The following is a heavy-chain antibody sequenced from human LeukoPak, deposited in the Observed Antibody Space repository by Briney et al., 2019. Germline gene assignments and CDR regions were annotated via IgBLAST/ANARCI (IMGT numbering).Heavy chain of an antibody. J-gene: IGHJ3*02. CDR1: GGAIRSATYY. CDR2: IYSSENT. CDR3: ARGINGSGSYYAFAI. Sequence: PSETLSLTCTVSGGAIRSATYYWSWIRQHPGKGLEWIGYIYSSENTYYNPSLESRATISLDTSKNQFSLKLSSVTAADAAIYYCARGINGSGSYYAFAIWGHGTMVTVSS. D-gene: IGHD3-10*01. V-gene: IGHV4-31*03.